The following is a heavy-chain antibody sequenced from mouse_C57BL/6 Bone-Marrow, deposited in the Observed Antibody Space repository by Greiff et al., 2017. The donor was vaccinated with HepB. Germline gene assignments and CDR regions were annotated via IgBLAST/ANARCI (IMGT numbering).Heavy chain of an antibody. CDR1: GYSITSGYY. CDR3: ARPGNYYGSSYWYFDV. Sequence: ESGPGLVKPSQSLSLTCSVTGYSITSGYYWNWIRQFPGNKLEWMGYISYDGSNDYNPSLKNRISITRDTSKNQFFLKLNSVTTEDTATYYCARPGNYYGSSYWYFDVWGTGTTVTVSS. J-gene: IGHJ1*03. V-gene: IGHV3-6*01. D-gene: IGHD1-1*01. CDR2: ISYDGSN.